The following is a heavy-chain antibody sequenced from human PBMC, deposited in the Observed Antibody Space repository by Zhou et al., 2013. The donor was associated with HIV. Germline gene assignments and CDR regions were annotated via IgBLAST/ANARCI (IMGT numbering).Heavy chain of an antibody. CDR3: ARYGAPTRIVADSNWFDP. CDR1: GGTFSSYA. Sequence: QVQLVQSGAEVKKPGSSVKVSCKASGGTFSSYAISWVRQAPGQGLEWMGRIIPILGIANYAQKFQGRVTITADKSTSTAYMELSSLRSEDTAVYYCARYGAPTRIVADSNWFDPWGQGTLVTVSS. CDR2: IIPILGIA. V-gene: IGHV1-69*04. D-gene: IGHD1-26*01. J-gene: IGHJ5*02.